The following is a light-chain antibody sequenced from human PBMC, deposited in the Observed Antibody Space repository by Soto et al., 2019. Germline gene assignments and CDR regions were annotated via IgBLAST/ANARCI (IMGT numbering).Light chain of an antibody. CDR1: QSIGSW. CDR3: QQYNDFQYT. CDR2: KAT. V-gene: IGKV1-5*03. J-gene: IGKJ2*01. Sequence: DIQMTQSTSTLSASVGDGGTITCRASQSIGSWLAWYQQKPGKAPKLLIYKATNLQSGVPSRFSGSGSGTDFSLTISSLQPVDSATYFCQQYNDFQYTFGPGTKLEI.